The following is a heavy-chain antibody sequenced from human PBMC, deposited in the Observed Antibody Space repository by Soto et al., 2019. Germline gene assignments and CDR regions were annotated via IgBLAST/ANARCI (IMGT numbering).Heavy chain of an antibody. D-gene: IGHD2-21*02. CDR3: ARGGDPDY. CDR2: LQTDGSHP. V-gene: IGHV3-74*01. J-gene: IGHJ4*02. CDR1: GFKFDYYW. Sequence: EVQLVESGGGLVQPGGSLRLSCVASGFKFDYYWMHWVHQAPGGGLMWISRLQTDGSHPAYADSVKGRFTISRDNAKNTLYLQMINLRVEDTAIYNCARGGDPDYWGQGNLVTVAS.